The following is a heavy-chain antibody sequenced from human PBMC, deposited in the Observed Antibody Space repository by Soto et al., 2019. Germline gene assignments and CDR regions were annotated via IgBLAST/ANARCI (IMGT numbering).Heavy chain of an antibody. CDR1: GFTFSSYA. V-gene: IGHV3-23*01. CDR2: ISGSGGST. D-gene: IGHD2-8*01. J-gene: IGHJ5*02. CDR3: AKGEPQHVLMVPYNWFDP. Sequence: GGSLILSCAASGFTFSSYAMSWVRQAPGKGLEWVSAISGSGGSTYYADSVKGRFTISRDNSKNTLYLQMNSLRAEDTAVYYCAKGEPQHVLMVPYNWFDPWGQGTLVTVAS.